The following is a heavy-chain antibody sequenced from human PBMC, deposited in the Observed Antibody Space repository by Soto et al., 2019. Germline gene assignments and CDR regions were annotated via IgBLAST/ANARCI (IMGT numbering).Heavy chain of an antibody. V-gene: IGHV2-5*02. D-gene: IGHD4-17*01. CDR1: GFSLSTSGVG. CDR2: VYWDDDK. Sequence: QITLKESGPTLVKPTQTLTLTCTFSGFSLSTSGVGVVWLRQPPGKALEWLALVYWDDDKRYSPSLKSRLTITQDTSKNQVVLTMNNMDQLDTATYYCAHSSSRWPLGYWGQGALVTVSS. J-gene: IGHJ4*02. CDR3: AHSSSRWPLGY.